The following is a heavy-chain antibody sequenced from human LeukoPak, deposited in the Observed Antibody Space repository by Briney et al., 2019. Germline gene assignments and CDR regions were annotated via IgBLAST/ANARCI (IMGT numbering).Heavy chain of an antibody. Sequence: TGGSLRLSCAASGFTFSSYEMNWVRQAPGKGLEWVSYISSSGSTIYYADSVKGRFTISRDNAKNSLYLQMNSLRAEDTAVYYCARGRVGATLGLDYWGQGTLVTVSS. J-gene: IGHJ4*02. CDR1: GFTFSSYE. CDR2: ISSSGSTI. D-gene: IGHD1-26*01. CDR3: ARGRVGATLGLDY. V-gene: IGHV3-48*03.